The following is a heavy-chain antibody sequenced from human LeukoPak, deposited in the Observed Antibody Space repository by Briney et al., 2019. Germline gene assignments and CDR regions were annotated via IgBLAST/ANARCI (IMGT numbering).Heavy chain of an antibody. CDR2: INPSGGST. D-gene: IGHD6-13*01. CDR1: GYTFTSYY. V-gene: IGHV1-46*01. J-gene: IGHJ4*02. CDR3: ARVGIAAAGPDY. Sequence: ASVKVSCTASGYTFTSYYMHWVRQAPGQGLEWVGIINPSGGSTSYAQKFQGRVTMTRDTSTSTVYMELSSLRSEDTAVYYCARVGIAAAGPDYWGQGTLVTVSS.